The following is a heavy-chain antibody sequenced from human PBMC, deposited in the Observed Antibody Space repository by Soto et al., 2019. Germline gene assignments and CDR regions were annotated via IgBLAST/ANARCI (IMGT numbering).Heavy chain of an antibody. CDR3: ARDRKEGPIAVARHHYYYYYGMDV. D-gene: IGHD6-19*01. J-gene: IGHJ6*02. V-gene: IGHV4-31*03. Sequence: QVQLQESGPGLVKPSQTLSLTCTVSGGSISSGGYYWSWIRQHPGKGLEWIGYIYYSGSTYYNPSLKSRVTISVDTSKNQFSLKLSSVTAADTAVYYCARDRKEGPIAVARHHYYYYYGMDVWGQGTTVTVSS. CDR2: IYYSGST. CDR1: GGSISSGGYY.